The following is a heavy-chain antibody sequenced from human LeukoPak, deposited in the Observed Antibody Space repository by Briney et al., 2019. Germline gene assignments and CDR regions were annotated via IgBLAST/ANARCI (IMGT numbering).Heavy chain of an antibody. D-gene: IGHD3-10*02. Sequence: GGSLRLSCAASGFSFSDYYMSWIRQAPGKGLEWVSYISSSDIYTDYADYVKGRFSISRDNAKNALYLQMNSLRAEDTALYYCAKDLHYYVAMDVWGQGTAVTVSS. V-gene: IGHV3-11*05. CDR3: AKDLHYYVAMDV. CDR2: ISSSDIYT. J-gene: IGHJ6*02. CDR1: GFSFSDYY.